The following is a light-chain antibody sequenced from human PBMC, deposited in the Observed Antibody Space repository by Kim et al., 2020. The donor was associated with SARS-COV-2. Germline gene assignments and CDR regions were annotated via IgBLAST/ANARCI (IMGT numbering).Light chain of an antibody. J-gene: IGLJ3*02. V-gene: IGLV3-19*01. CDR3: HSRDSSGSV. CDR2: AST. Sequence: SSELTQDPAMSVALGQTVKMTCQGDSLKSHSACWYQQKPPQAPVLVIYASTNRPSGIPDRFSGSISGNTASLTITGARAEDEAVYYCHSRDSSGSVFVGG. CDR1: SLKSHS.